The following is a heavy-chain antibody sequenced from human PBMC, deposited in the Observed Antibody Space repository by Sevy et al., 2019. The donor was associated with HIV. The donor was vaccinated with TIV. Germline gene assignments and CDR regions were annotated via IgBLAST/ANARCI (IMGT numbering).Heavy chain of an antibody. V-gene: IGHV1-2*02. CDR1: AYSFTAYY. J-gene: IGHJ6*02. Sequence: ASVKVSCKASAYSFTAYYVHWVRQAPGQGLEWMGWINPNSDGTNYARRFQGRVTMSTDTSISTAYMELSSLRSDDTAVYYCARVRMIFGGGGGLDVWGQGTTVTVSS. CDR2: INPNSDGT. CDR3: ARVRMIFGGGGGLDV. D-gene: IGHD3-16*01.